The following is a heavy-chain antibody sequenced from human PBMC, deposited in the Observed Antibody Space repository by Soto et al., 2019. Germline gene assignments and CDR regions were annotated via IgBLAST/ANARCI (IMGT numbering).Heavy chain of an antibody. CDR2: INHSGST. D-gene: IGHD3-22*01. Sequence: SETLSLTCAVYGGSFSGYYWSWIRQPPGKGLEWIGEINHSGSTNYNPSLKSRVTISVDTSKNQFSLKLSSVTAADTAVYYCAGEIVLVQRFDAFDTWGQGTTVAVSS. V-gene: IGHV4-34*01. CDR3: AGEIVLVQRFDAFDT. CDR1: GGSFSGYY. J-gene: IGHJ3*02.